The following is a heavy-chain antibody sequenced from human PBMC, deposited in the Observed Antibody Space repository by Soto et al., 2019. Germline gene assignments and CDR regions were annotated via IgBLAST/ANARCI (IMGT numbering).Heavy chain of an antibody. J-gene: IGHJ4*02. V-gene: IGHV3-53*01. D-gene: IGHD3-22*01. CDR1: GVIVITNY. CDR3: ARDGGGGYYDSSGYISV. CDR2: IYSDGKT. Sequence: PWGSLRLSCAASGVIVITNYISFVRHSPLKGPEWVSVIYSDGKTFYADSVKGRFTISRDNSKNTVSLQMNNLRAEDTAVYYCARDGGGGYYDSSGYISVWGQGTLVTVSS.